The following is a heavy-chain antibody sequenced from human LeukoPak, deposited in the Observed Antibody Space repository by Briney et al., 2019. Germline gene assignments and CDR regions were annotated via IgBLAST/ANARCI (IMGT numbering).Heavy chain of an antibody. D-gene: IGHD4-17*01. J-gene: IGHJ6*02. V-gene: IGHV1-46*01. CDR1: GYTFTNYY. CDR3: ARDTRTMTAVTRGQHYYYGLDV. CDR2: INPSDGGT. Sequence: ASVKVSCKASGYTFTNYYLHWVRQAPGHGLEWMAIINPSDGGTYYEQELQGRVTVTRDTSTSTVYMVLSSLRSGDTAVYYCARDTRTMTAVTRGQHYYYGLDVWGQGTTVTVSS.